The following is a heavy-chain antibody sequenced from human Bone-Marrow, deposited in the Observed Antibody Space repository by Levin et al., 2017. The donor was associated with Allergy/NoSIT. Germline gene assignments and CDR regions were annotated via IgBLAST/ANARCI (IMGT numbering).Heavy chain of an antibody. J-gene: IGHJ4*02. CDR1: GFTFSSYG. V-gene: IGHV3-30*03. CDR2: ISYDGSNK. D-gene: IGHD3-9*01. Sequence: GGSLRLSCAASGFTFSSYGMHWVRQAPGKGLEWVAVISYDGSNKYYADSVKGRFTISRDNSKNTLYLQMNSLRAEDTAVYYCATGYFDWLLGLVRVVTDFDYWGQGTLVTVSS. CDR3: ATGYFDWLLGLVRVVTDFDY.